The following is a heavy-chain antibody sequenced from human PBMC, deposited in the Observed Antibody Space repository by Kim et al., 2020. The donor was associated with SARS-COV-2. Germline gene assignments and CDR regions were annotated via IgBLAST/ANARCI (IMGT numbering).Heavy chain of an antibody. CDR1: GFTFSSYS. J-gene: IGHJ4*02. Sequence: GGSLRLSCAASGFTFSSYSMNWVRQAPGKGLEWVSSISSSSSYIYYADSVKGRFTISRDNAKNSLYLQMNSLRAEDTAVYYCARVRSSGWYPPPYFDYWGQGTLVTVSS. V-gene: IGHV3-21*01. CDR3: ARVRSSGWYPPPYFDY. D-gene: IGHD6-19*01. CDR2: ISSSSSYI.